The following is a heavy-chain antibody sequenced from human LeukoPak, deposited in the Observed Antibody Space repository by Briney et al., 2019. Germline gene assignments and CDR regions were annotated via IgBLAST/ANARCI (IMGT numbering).Heavy chain of an antibody. CDR2: INPNSGGT. J-gene: IGHJ4*02. Sequence: GASVKVSCKASGYTFTGYYMHWVRQAPGQGLEWMGWINPNSGGTNYAQKFQGRVTITADKSTSTAYMELSSLRSEDTAVYYCARDLRSGGYSSSWYFDYWGQGTLVTVSS. CDR1: GYTFTGYY. D-gene: IGHD6-13*01. CDR3: ARDLRSGGYSSSWYFDY. V-gene: IGHV1-2*02.